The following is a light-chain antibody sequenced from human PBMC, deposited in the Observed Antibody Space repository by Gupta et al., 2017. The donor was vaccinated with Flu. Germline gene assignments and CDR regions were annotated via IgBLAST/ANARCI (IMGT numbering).Light chain of an antibody. CDR1: NMGRKS. CDR2: EDS. CDR3: HVWDTGSDHVV. Sequence: GQTATITGGGNNMGRKSVHWYQQKPGQAPVLVVHEDSDRPSGIPERFSGSNSGNTATLTISRVEAGDEADYYCHVWDTGSDHVVFGGGIKLTVL. J-gene: IGLJ2*01. V-gene: IGLV3-21*02.